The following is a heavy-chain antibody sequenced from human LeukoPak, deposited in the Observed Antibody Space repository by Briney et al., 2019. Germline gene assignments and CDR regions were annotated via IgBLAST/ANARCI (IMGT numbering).Heavy chain of an antibody. Sequence: KPSETLSLTCTVSGGSISSGDYYWSWIRQPPGKGLEWIGYIYHSGSTYYNPSLKGRVTISVDRSKNQFSLKLSSVTAADTAVYYCARDCSSTSCSIPGGFDPWGQGTLVTVSS. J-gene: IGHJ5*02. CDR1: GGSISSGDYY. V-gene: IGHV4-30-2*01. D-gene: IGHD2-2*01. CDR2: IYHSGST. CDR3: ARDCSSTSCSIPGGFDP.